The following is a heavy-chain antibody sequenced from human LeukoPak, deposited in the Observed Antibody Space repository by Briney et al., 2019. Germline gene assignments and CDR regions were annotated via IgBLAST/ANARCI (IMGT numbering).Heavy chain of an antibody. CDR1: GYTLSNHA. CDR2: ISAYNGNT. CDR3: ARDLGWFGELGTWFDP. J-gene: IGHJ5*02. Sequence: ASVKVSCKGSGYTLSNHAFSWVRQAPGQGLEWMGWISAYNGNTNYAQKLQGRVTMTTDTSTSTAYMELRSLRSDDTAVYYCARDLGWFGELGTWFDPWGQGTLVTVSS. D-gene: IGHD3-10*01. V-gene: IGHV1-18*04.